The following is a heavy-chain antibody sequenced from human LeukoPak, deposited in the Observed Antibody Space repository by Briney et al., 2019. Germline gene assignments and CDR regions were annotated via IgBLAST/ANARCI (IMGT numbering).Heavy chain of an antibody. CDR1: GFTFSSYW. CDR3: ARDFIVGATVEEAPDAFDI. D-gene: IGHD1-26*01. J-gene: IGHJ3*02. V-gene: IGHV3-21*01. Sequence: AGGSLRLSCAASGFTFSSYWMNWVRQAPGKGLEWVSSISSSSSYIYYADSVKGRFTISRDNAKNSLYLQMNSLRAEDTAVYYCARDFIVGATVEEAPDAFDIWGQGTMVTVSS. CDR2: ISSSSSYI.